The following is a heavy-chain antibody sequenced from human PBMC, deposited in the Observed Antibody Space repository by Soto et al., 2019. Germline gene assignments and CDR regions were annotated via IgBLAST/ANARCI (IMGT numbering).Heavy chain of an antibody. Sequence: LSLTCTVSGGSISSGDYYWSWIRQPPGKGLEWIGYIYYSGSTYYNPSLKSRVTISVDTSKNQFSLKLSSVTAADTAVYYCARVENPYYYDSSGGWFDPWGQGTLVTVSS. D-gene: IGHD3-22*01. CDR1: GGSISSGDYY. V-gene: IGHV4-30-4*01. CDR3: ARVENPYYYDSSGGWFDP. J-gene: IGHJ5*02. CDR2: IYYSGST.